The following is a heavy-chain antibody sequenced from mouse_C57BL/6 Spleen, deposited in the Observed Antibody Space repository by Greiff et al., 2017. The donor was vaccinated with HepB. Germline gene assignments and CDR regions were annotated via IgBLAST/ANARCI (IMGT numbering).Heavy chain of an antibody. CDR1: GYTFTSYW. CDR3: ARDLYY. Sequence: VQLQQPGAELVMPGASVKLSCKASGYTFTSYWMHWVKQRPGQGLEWIGEIDPSDSYTNYNQKFKGKSTLTVDKSSSTAYMQLSSLTSEDSAVYYCARDLYYWGQGTTLTVSS. V-gene: IGHV1-69*01. CDR2: IDPSDSYT. J-gene: IGHJ2*01.